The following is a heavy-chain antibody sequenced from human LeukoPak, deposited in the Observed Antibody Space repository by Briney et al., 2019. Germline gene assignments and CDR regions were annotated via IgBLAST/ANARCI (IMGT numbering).Heavy chain of an antibody. CDR1: GGSISRSSYY. J-gene: IGHJ4*02. V-gene: IGHV4-39*07. CDR3: ARGFNIVVVTAIYYFDY. Sequence: SETLSLTCTVSGGSISRSSYYWGWIRQPPGKGLEWIGSIYYSGSTYYNPSLKSRVTISVDTSKNQFSLKLSSVTAADTAVYYCARGFNIVVVTAIYYFDYWGQGTLVTVSS. D-gene: IGHD2-21*02. CDR2: IYYSGST.